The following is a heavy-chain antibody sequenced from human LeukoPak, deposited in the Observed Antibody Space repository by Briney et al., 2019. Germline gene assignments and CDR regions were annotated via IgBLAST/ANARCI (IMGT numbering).Heavy chain of an antibody. D-gene: IGHD3-10*02. CDR1: GFTFISYG. CDR2: ISGGGGTT. CDR3: AELGITMIGGV. J-gene: IGHJ6*04. V-gene: IGHV3-23*01. Sequence: GGSLRLSCAGSGFTFISYGMSWVRQAPGKGLEWVSAISGGGGTTYYADSVKGRFTISRDNSKNTLYLQMNSLRAEDTAVYYCAELGITMIGGVWGKGTTVTISS.